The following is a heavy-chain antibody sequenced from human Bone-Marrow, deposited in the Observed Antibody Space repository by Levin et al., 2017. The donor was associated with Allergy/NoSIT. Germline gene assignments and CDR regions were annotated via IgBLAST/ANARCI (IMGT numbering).Heavy chain of an antibody. V-gene: IGHV3-21*01. CDR2: IDSGSNYK. CDR1: GFIFRNYN. J-gene: IGHJ3*01. Sequence: GGSLRLSCTTSGFIFRNYNMDWVRQAPGKGLEWVSSIDSGSNYKYYADSVKGRFTVSRDNAKNSLYLEVNSLRAEDTAVYYCARDLRYSVNEVRDDAFDFWGLGTMVIVSP. D-gene: IGHD1-1*01. CDR3: ARDLRYSVNEVRDDAFDF.